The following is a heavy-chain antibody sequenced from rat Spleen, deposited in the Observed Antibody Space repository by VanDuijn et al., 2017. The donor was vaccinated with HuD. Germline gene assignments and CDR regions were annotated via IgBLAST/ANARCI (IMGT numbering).Heavy chain of an antibody. D-gene: IGHD1-7*01. CDR1: GYSITSSY. J-gene: IGHJ2*01. V-gene: IGHV3-1*01. Sequence: EVQLQESGPGLVKPSQSLSLTCSVTGYSITSSYRWNWIRKFPGNKLEWIGHISYSGSTSYNPSLKSRISITRDTSKNQFFLQLNSVTTEDTATYYCARLPYYGYYFDYWGQGVMVTVSS. CDR3: ARLPYYGYYFDY. CDR2: ISYSGST.